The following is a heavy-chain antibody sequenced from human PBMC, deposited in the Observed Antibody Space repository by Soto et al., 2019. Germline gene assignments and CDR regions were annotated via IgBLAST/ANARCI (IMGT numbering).Heavy chain of an antibody. D-gene: IGHD6-19*01. CDR3: AKDRSSGMDY. CDR2: ISYDGSNI. J-gene: IGHJ4*02. Sequence: QVQLVESGGGVVQPGRSLRLSCAASGFTFSSYGMHWVRQAPGKGLEWVAVISYDGSNIYYADSVKGRFTISRDNSKNTLYLQMNSLRAEDTAVYYCAKDRSSGMDYWGQGTLVTVSS. CDR1: GFTFSSYG. V-gene: IGHV3-30*18.